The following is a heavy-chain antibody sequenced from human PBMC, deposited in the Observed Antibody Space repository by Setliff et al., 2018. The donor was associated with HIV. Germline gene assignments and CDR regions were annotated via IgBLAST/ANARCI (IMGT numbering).Heavy chain of an antibody. D-gene: IGHD4-4*01. V-gene: IGHV3-74*01. CDR3: VRGWNTVTLRAFDV. CDR1: GFTFNTYW. Sequence: PGGSLRLSCAASGFTFNTYWMDWLRQVSGKGLVWVSRINGDGSSTVYGDSVKGRFTISRDNAKNALFLQMNSLRADDTAMYYCVRGWNTVTLRAFDVWGPGTVVTVSS. CDR2: INGDGSST. J-gene: IGHJ3*01.